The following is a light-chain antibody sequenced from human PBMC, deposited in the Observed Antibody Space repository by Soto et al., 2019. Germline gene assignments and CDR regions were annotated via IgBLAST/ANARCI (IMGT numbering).Light chain of an antibody. CDR2: LGS. J-gene: IGKJ1*01. CDR3: MQALQTPT. CDR1: QSLLQSNGYNY. Sequence: IVMPPSPLSLPVTPGEPASISCKSSQSLLQSNGYNYLDWYLQKPGQSPQLLIYLGSNRASGVPDRFSGSESGRDFTLKISRVEAEDVGVYYCMQALQTPTFGQGTKVDIK. V-gene: IGKV2-28*01.